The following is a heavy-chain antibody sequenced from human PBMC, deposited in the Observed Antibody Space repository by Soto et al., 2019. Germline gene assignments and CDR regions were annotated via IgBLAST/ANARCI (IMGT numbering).Heavy chain of an antibody. CDR2: ISSSGSTI. CDR1: GFTFSDYY. V-gene: IGHV3-11*01. CDR3: AMARYYYYMDV. J-gene: IGHJ6*03. Sequence: GGSLRLSCAASGFTFSDYYMSWIRQAPGKGLEWVSYISSSGSTIYYADSVKGRFTISRDNAKNSLYLQMNSLRAEDTAVYYCAMARYYYYMDVWGKGTTVTVSS.